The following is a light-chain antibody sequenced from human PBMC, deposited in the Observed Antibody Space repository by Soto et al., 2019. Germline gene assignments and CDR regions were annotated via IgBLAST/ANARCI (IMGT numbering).Light chain of an antibody. V-gene: IGKV3-11*01. J-gene: IGKJ5*01. CDR1: QNVNNY. Sequence: EIVLTQSPSTLSWSAGQRATLFCRASQNVNNYLAWYQQKPGQAPRLLIYDASNRATGIPARFSGSGSGTDFTLNISSLEPEDFAVYYCQQRNNWPAISFGQGTRLEIK. CDR2: DAS. CDR3: QQRNNWPAIS.